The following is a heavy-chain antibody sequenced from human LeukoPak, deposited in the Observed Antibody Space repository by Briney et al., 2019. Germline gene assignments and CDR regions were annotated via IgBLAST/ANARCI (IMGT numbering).Heavy chain of an antibody. Sequence: GGSLRLSCAASGFTFTSYWISWVRQMPGKGLEWMGRIDPSDSYTNYSPSFQGHVTISADKSISTAYLQWSSLKASDTAMYYCARPYSYGSSDAFDIWGQGTMVTVSS. CDR3: ARPYSYGSSDAFDI. J-gene: IGHJ3*02. CDR2: IDPSDSYT. D-gene: IGHD5-18*01. CDR1: GFTFTSYW. V-gene: IGHV5-10-1*01.